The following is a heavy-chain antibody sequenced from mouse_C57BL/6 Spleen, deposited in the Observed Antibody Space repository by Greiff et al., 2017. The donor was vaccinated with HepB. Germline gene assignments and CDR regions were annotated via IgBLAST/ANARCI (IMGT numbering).Heavy chain of an antibody. CDR3: AREGLFYYAMDY. CDR2: INPYNGDT. Sequence: EVQLVESGPELVKPGDSVKISCKASGYSFTGYFMNWVMQSHGKSLEWIGRINPYNGDTFYNQKFKGKATLTVDKSSSTAHMELRSLTSEDSAVYYCAREGLFYYAMDYWGQGTSVTVSS. J-gene: IGHJ4*01. CDR1: GYSFTGYF. V-gene: IGHV1-20*01. D-gene: IGHD3-1*01.